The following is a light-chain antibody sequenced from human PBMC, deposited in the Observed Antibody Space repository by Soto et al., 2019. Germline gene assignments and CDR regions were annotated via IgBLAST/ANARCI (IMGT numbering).Light chain of an antibody. CDR2: GAS. V-gene: IGKV3-20*01. J-gene: IGKJ5*01. CDR3: QQYDRSPPIT. Sequence: EIVLTQSPGTLSLSPGESATLSCRASQSITNSFFAWYQQKPGQAPRLLIYGASNRATGIPDRFSGSGSGTDFTLTISRLEPDDFVVYYWQQYDRSPPITFGQGTRLEIK. CDR1: QSITNSF.